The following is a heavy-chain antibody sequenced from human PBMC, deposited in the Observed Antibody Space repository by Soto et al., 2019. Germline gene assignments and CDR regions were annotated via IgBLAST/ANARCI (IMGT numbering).Heavy chain of an antibody. V-gene: IGHV3-21*01. CDR2: ISSSSSYI. CDR1: GFTFSSYS. Sequence: GGSLRLSCAASGFTFSSYSMNWVRQAPGKGLEWVSSISSSSSYIYYADSVKVRFTISRDNAKNSLYLQMNSLRAEDTAVYYCARGYSSWEDAFDIWGQGTMVTVSS. CDR3: ARGYSSWEDAFDI. J-gene: IGHJ3*02. D-gene: IGHD6-6*01.